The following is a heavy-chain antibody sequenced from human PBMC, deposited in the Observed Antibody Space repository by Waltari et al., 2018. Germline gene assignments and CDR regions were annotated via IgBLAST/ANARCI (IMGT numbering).Heavy chain of an antibody. V-gene: IGHV1-69-2*01. CDR2: VDPEDGET. Sequence: GKGLEWMGLVDPEDGETIYAEKFQGRVTITADTSTDTAYMELSSLRSEDTAVYYCATGSGWPLAYWGQGTLVTVSS. D-gene: IGHD6-19*01. J-gene: IGHJ4*02. CDR3: ATGSGWPLAY.